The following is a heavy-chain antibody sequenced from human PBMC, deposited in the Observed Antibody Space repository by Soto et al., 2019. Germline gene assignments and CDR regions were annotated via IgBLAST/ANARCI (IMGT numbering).Heavy chain of an antibody. D-gene: IGHD6-13*01. Sequence: GGSLRLSCAASGFTFSSYAMSWVRQAPGKGLEWVSAISGSGGSTYYADSVKGRFTISRDNSKNTLYLQMNSLRAEDTAVYYCAKGDLAYSSTGGSYYMDVWGKGTTVTVSS. CDR1: GFTFSSYA. J-gene: IGHJ6*03. V-gene: IGHV3-23*01. CDR3: AKGDLAYSSTGGSYYMDV. CDR2: ISGSGGST.